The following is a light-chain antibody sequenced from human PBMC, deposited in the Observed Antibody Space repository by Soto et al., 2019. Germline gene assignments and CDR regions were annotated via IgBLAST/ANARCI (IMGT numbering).Light chain of an antibody. V-gene: IGKV1-39*01. CDR1: QSISSH. Sequence: DIQMTQPPSSLSASVGDRGIITCRASQSISSHLNGYQQKTGKDPQILIYDASSLQSGVTSKFSGSGSGTDFTLTINSLQPEDFATYYCQQSYTTRALSFGGGTKVDI. J-gene: IGKJ4*01. CDR3: QQSYTTRALS. CDR2: DAS.